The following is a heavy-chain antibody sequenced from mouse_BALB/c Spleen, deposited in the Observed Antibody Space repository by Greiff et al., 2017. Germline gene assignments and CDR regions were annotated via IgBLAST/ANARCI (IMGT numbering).Heavy chain of an antibody. J-gene: IGHJ3*01. CDR3: ARDVTTVVATRGFAY. CDR2: ISSGGSYT. V-gene: IGHV5-9-4*01. D-gene: IGHD1-1*01. Sequence: EVQVVESGGGLVKPGGSLKLSCAASGFTFSSYAMSWVRQSPEKRLEWVAEISSGGSYTYYPDTVTGRFTISRDNAKNTLYLEMSSLRSEDTAMYYCARDVTTVVATRGFAYWGQGTLVTVSA. CDR1: GFTFSSYA.